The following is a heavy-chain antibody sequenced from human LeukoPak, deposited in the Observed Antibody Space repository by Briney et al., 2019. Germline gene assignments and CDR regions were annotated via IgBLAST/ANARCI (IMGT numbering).Heavy chain of an antibody. CDR1: GFTFSSYG. J-gene: IGHJ5*02. CDR2: ISGSGGST. V-gene: IGHV3-23*01. Sequence: GGSLRLSCAASGFTFSSYGMSWVRQAPGKGLEWVSAISGSGGSTYYADSVKGRFTISRDNSKNTLYLQMGSLRAEDMAVYYCARERLKGHWFDPWGQGTLVTVSS. CDR3: ARERLKGHWFDP.